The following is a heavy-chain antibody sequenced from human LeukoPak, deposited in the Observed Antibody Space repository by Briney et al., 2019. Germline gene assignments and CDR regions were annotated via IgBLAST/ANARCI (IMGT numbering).Heavy chain of an antibody. J-gene: IGHJ4*02. CDR1: GYTFTDYY. Sequence: ASVKVSCKASGYTFTDYYVHWVRQAPGQGLEWVGRINPKTGDTDYAQRFHGRVTMTRDTSISTAFLELSSLRSDDTAVHYCARENDRIYYFDFWGQETLLTVSS. V-gene: IGHV1-2*06. CDR3: ARENDRIYYFDF. CDR2: INPKTGDT. D-gene: IGHD1-1*01.